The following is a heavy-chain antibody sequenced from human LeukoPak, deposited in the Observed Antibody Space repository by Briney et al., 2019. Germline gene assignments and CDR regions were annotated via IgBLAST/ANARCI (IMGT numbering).Heavy chain of an antibody. CDR2: IYYSGST. V-gene: IGHV4-59*12. CDR3: ARERLYQLPDPAYMDV. Sequence: SETLSLTCTVSGGSIGSYYWSWIRQPPGKGLEWIGYIYYSGSTNYNPSLKSRVTISVDTSKNQFSLKLSSVTAADTAVYYCARERLYQLPDPAYMDVWGKGTTVTVSS. J-gene: IGHJ6*03. CDR1: GGSIGSYY. D-gene: IGHD2-2*01.